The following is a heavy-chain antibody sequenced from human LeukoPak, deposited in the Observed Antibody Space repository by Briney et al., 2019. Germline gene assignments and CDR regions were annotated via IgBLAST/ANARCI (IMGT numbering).Heavy chain of an antibody. D-gene: IGHD6-19*01. CDR3: AGVNRSSGWLNFDY. J-gene: IGHJ4*02. V-gene: IGHV4-34*01. CDR2: INHSGST. Sequence: SETLSLTCVVYGGSFSAYYWSWIRQPPGKGLEWVAEINHSGSTNYSPSLKSRVTISVDTSKNQFSLKLSSVTAADTAVYYCAGVNRSSGWLNFDYWGQGTLVTVSS. CDR1: GGSFSAYY.